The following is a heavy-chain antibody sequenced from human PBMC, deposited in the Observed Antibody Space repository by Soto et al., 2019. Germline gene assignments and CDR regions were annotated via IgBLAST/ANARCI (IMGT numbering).Heavy chain of an antibody. D-gene: IGHD4-17*01. CDR1: GFTFSSYS. V-gene: IGHV3-21*01. Sequence: ESGGDLVRPGGSLRLSCAASGFTFSSYSMNWVRQAPGKGLEWVSSISSSTSFIYYADSVKGRVTISRDNAKNSLYLQINSLTAEDTAVYYCARDAHGDYYFDYWGQGTLVTVSS. J-gene: IGHJ4*02. CDR2: ISSSTSFI. CDR3: ARDAHGDYYFDY.